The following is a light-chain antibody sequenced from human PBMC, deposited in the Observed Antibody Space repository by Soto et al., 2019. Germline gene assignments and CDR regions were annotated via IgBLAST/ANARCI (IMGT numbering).Light chain of an antibody. CDR2: KAS. CDR3: QQYSSHSPFA. Sequence: DIQRTQSPSTLSASVGDRVTITCRASQSINSWLAWYRQKPGKAPNLLIYKASSLESGVPSRFSGSGSGTEFTLTISSLQPDDFATYYCQQYSSHSPFAFGQGTKLEIK. CDR1: QSINSW. V-gene: IGKV1-5*03. J-gene: IGKJ2*01.